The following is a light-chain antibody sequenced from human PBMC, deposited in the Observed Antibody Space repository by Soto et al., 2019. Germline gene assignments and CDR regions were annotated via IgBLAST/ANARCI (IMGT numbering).Light chain of an antibody. J-gene: IGKJ4*02. CDR3: QQNYNRPRT. CDR2: GAS. CDR1: QSVSSY. Sequence: EIVMTQSPSTLSVSPGERATLSCRASQSVSSYLDWYQQKPGKAPRLLIYGASSLETGIPARFSGSGSGTEFTLTISSLQSEDFAVYYCQQNYNRPRTFGEGTKVDIK. V-gene: IGKV3-15*01.